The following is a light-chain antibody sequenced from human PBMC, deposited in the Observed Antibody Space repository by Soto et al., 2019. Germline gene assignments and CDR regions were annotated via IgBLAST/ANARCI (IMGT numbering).Light chain of an antibody. V-gene: IGKV4-1*01. Sequence: DIVMTQSPDSLAVSLGERATINCKSSQSILYSSDNRNYLAWYQQKPGQPPKLLIYWASARESGVPDRFSGSGSGADFTLTISSLQAEDAAVYYCQQYHTCPYTFGQGTKLEMK. CDR2: WAS. CDR1: QSILYSSDNRNY. CDR3: QQYHTCPYT. J-gene: IGKJ2*01.